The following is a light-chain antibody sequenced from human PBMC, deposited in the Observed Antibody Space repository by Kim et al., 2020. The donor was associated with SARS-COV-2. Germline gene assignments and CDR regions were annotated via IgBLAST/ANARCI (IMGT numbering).Light chain of an antibody. V-gene: IGKV1-5*03. J-gene: IGKJ1*01. CDR3: QQYNDYSRT. CDR1: QTIGSW. Sequence: ASVGDRVTSTCRASQTIGSWLAWYKQKPGKAPKLLIYKASTLESGVPSRFSGSGSETEFSLTISSLQPDDFATYYCQQYNDYSRTFGQGTKVDIK. CDR2: KAS.